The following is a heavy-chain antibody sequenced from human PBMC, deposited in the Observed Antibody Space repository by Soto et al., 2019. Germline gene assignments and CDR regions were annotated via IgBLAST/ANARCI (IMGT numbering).Heavy chain of an antibody. CDR2: TYYRSRWYN. D-gene: IGHD1-1*01. V-gene: IGHV6-1*01. J-gene: IGHJ5*02. CDR3: ARGPGSLRP. CDR1: GDSVSGNSAA. Sequence: SQTLSLTCAISGDSVSGNSAAWNWIRQSPSRGLEWLGRTYYRSRWYNDYAVSVKSRISVNPDTSKNQFSLQLNSVTPDDTGIYYCARGPGSLRPWGQGTLVTVSS.